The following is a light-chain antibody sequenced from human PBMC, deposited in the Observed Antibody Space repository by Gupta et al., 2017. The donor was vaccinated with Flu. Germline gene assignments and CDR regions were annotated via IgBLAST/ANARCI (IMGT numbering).Light chain of an antibody. J-gene: IGKJ1*01. CDR2: QES. CDR1: QIISSW. Sequence: DIQITQSPSSLSASVWYRVTITCRASQIISSWLAWFQQKAGKDPKILIYQESNLETGVPSRFRGMGSGTEFTLTITSLKPDDFETYDCNQYKTYWTFGQGTKVEIK. V-gene: IGKV1-5*03. CDR3: NQYKTYWT.